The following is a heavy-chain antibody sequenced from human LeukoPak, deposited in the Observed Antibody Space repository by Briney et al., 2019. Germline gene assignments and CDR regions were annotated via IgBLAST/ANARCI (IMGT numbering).Heavy chain of an antibody. CDR2: INHSGST. CDR1: GGSFSGYY. V-gene: IGHV4-34*01. Sequence: TSETLSLTCAVSGGSFSGYYWSWIRQPPGKGLEWIGEINHSGSTNYNPSLKRRVTISVDTSKNQFSLKLSSVTAADTAVYYCARWPGWFDPWGQGTLVTVSS. J-gene: IGHJ5*02. D-gene: IGHD5-12*01. CDR3: ARWPGWFDP.